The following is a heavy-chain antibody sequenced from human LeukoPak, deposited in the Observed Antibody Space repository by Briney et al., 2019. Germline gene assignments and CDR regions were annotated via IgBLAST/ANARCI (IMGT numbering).Heavy chain of an antibody. D-gene: IGHD1-26*01. J-gene: IGHJ5*02. CDR3: ARGNSGSRNWFDP. Sequence: GGSLRLSCAASGFTFSSYSMNWVRQAPGKGLEWVSSISSSSSYIYYADSVKGRFTISRDNSKNTLYLQMNSLRAEDTAVYYCARGNSGSRNWFDPWGQGTLVTVSS. CDR1: GFTFSSYS. CDR2: ISSSSSYI. V-gene: IGHV3-21*01.